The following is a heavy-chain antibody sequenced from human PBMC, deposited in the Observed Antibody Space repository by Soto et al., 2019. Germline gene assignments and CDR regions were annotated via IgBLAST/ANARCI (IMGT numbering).Heavy chain of an antibody. CDR2: IYYSGST. CDR3: ARGLSVTLFDN. CDR1: GGSISTGGYY. Sequence: QVQLQESGPGLVKPSQTLSLTCTVSGGSISTGGYYGTWIRQHPGKGLEWIGYIYYSGSTYYNPSLKSRVTISVDTSKNQFSLKLSSVTAADTAVYYCARGLSVTLFDNWVQGTLVTVSS. D-gene: IGHD4-17*01. J-gene: IGHJ4*02. V-gene: IGHV4-31*03.